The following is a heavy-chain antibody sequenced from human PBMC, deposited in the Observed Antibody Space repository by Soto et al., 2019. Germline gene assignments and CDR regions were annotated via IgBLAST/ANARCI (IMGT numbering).Heavy chain of an antibody. J-gene: IGHJ4*02. CDR1: GLTFSNAW. Sequence: GVLRLSCAASGLTFSNAWMNWVRQAPGKGLEWVGRIRSNSDGGTTDYVAPVKGRFTISRDDSQNTVYLQMNSLKIEDTAVYYCATSPGFYDASPFDYWGQGTLVTVSS. CDR3: ATSPGFYDASPFDY. D-gene: IGHD3-22*01. V-gene: IGHV3-15*07. CDR2: IRSNSDGGTT.